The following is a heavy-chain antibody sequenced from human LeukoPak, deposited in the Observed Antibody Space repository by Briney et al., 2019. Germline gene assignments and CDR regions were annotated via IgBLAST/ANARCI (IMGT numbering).Heavy chain of an antibody. CDR1: GFTFSSYA. CDR2: ISYDGINT. CDR3: AKKGIEAADSFDY. V-gene: IGHV3-30-3*02. J-gene: IGHJ4*02. D-gene: IGHD6-13*01. Sequence: HTGGSLRLSCAASGFTFSSYAMHWVRQAPGRGLEWVAVISYDGINTYYADSVKGRFTISRDNSKNTLYLQVNSLRVEDTAVYYCAKKGIEAADSFDYWGQGTLVTVSS.